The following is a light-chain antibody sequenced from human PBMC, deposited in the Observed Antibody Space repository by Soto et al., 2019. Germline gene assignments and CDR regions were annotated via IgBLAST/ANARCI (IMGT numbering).Light chain of an antibody. Sequence: AVQLTQSPSSLSASVGDRVTITCRASQGIRTDLGWYQQKPGKAPKVLIFGASTLQSGVPSRFSGSGSGTDFTLTISSLQPEDLGTYYCLQDYSYPRTFGQGTKVDIK. CDR3: LQDYSYPRT. CDR2: GAS. J-gene: IGKJ1*01. CDR1: QGIRTD. V-gene: IGKV1-6*01.